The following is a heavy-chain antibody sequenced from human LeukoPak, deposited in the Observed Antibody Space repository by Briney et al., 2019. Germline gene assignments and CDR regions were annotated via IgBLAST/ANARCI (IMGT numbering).Heavy chain of an antibody. CDR3: ARDPTVGASPFDY. Sequence: PGGSLRLSCAASGFTFSSYWMSWVRQAPGKGLEWVANIKQDGSEKYYVDSVKGRFTISRDNAKNSLYLQMNSLRAEDTAVYYCARDPTVGASPFDYWGQGTLVTVSS. CDR1: GFTFSSYW. J-gene: IGHJ4*02. CDR2: IKQDGSEK. D-gene: IGHD1-26*01. V-gene: IGHV3-7*05.